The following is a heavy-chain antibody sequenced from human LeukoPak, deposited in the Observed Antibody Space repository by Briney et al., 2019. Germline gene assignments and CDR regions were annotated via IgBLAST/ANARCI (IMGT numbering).Heavy chain of an antibody. D-gene: IGHD2-15*01. J-gene: IGHJ4*02. V-gene: IGHV4-34*01. CDR3: ASFYSYPLDY. CDR1: GGSFSGCY. Sequence: SETLSLTCAVYGGSFSGCYWSWIRQPPGKGLEWIGEINHSGSTNYNPSLKSRVTISVDTSKNQFSLKLSSVTAADTAVYYCASFYSYPLDYWGQGTLVTVSS. CDR2: INHSGST.